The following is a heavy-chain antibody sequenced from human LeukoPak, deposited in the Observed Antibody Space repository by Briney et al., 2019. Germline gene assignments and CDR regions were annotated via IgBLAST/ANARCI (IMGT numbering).Heavy chain of an antibody. Sequence: GGSLRLSCAASGFTFDDYGMSWVRQAPGKGLEWVSGINWNGGSTGYADSVKGRFTISRDNAKNSLYLQMNSLRAEDTALYYCARNKYSGSYSYYYYMDVRGKGTTVTVSS. CDR1: GFTFDDYG. D-gene: IGHD1-26*01. CDR3: ARNKYSGSYSYYYYMDV. CDR2: INWNGGST. J-gene: IGHJ6*03. V-gene: IGHV3-20*04.